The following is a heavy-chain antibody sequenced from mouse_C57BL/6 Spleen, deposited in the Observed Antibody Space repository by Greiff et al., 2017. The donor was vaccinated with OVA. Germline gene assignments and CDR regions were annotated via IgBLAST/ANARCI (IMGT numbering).Heavy chain of an antibody. CDR3: ARREGY. CDR1: GYSFTGYY. J-gene: IGHJ2*01. V-gene: IGHV1-42*01. CDR2: INPSTGGT. Sequence: EVQLVESGPELVKPGASVKISCKASGYSFTGYYMNWVKQSPEKSLEWIGEINPSTGGTTYNQKFKAKATLTVDKSSSTAYMQLKSLTSEDSAVYYCARREGYWGQGTTLTVSS.